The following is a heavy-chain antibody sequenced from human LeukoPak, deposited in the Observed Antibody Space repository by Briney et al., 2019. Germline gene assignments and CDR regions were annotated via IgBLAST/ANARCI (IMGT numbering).Heavy chain of an antibody. CDR1: GFTLSTYW. Sequence: PGGSLRLSCAASGFTLSTYWMTWVRQAPGKGLEWVANMKEDGSEKYYVDSVKGRFTISRDNARNSLYLQMNSLRAEDTALYYCARGIAAAGSDYWGQGTLVTVSS. D-gene: IGHD6-13*01. J-gene: IGHJ4*02. CDR3: ARGIAAAGSDY. V-gene: IGHV3-7*03. CDR2: MKEDGSEK.